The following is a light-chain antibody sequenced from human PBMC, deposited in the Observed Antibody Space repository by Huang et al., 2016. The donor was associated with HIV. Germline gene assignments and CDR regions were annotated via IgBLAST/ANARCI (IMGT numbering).Light chain of an antibody. Sequence: AIQMTQSPSSLSAAVGDRVTMTCRASQGIRNDLGWYQQKPGKAPKVRIYAASTLQSGVPSRFSGSGSGTDFTLTISSLQPEDSATYFCLQDFNYPWTFGQGTKVEIK. CDR2: AAS. CDR3: LQDFNYPWT. V-gene: IGKV1-6*01. CDR1: QGIRND. J-gene: IGKJ1*01.